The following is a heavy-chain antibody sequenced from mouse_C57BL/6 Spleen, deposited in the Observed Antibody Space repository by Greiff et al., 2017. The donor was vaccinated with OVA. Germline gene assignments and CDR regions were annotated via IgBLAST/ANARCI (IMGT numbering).Heavy chain of an antibody. D-gene: IGHD1-1*01. J-gene: IGHJ2*01. CDR1: GYTFTSYW. CDR3: AREEDYYGSSYEDY. V-gene: IGHV1-64*01. CDR2: IHPNSGST. Sequence: VQLQQSGAELVKPGASVKLSCKASGYTFTSYWMHWVKQRPGQGLEWIGMIHPNSGSTNYNEKFKSKATLTVDKSSSTAYMQLSSLTSDDSAVYYCAREEDYYGSSYEDYWGQGTTLTVSS.